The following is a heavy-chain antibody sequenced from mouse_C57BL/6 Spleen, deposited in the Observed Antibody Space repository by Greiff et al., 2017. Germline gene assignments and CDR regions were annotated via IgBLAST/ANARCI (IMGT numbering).Heavy chain of an antibody. Sequence: EVKLMESGGGLVKPGASLKLSCAASGFTFSSYAMSWVRQTPGKRLEWVATISDSGSYTYYTDNVKGRFTISRDNSKNNLYLQMSHLTSEDTAIYYSARGGNYFAYWGQGTLVTVSA. J-gene: IGHJ3*01. CDR2: ISDSGSYT. D-gene: IGHD1-1*02. CDR3: ARGGNYFAY. CDR1: GFTFSSYA. V-gene: IGHV5-4*03.